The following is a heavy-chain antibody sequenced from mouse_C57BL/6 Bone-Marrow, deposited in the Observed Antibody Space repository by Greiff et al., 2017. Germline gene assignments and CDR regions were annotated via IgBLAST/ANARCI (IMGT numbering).Heavy chain of an antibody. CDR3: TKGRTMVTTGFAG. D-gene: IGHD2-2*01. CDR1: GFNIKDDY. Sequence: EVQLQQSGAELVRPGASVKLSCTASGFNIKDDYMHWVKQSPDQGLEWIGWIDPENGDTEYASMFQGKATITAYTSSRTAYLQLSSLTSEDTAVYYCTKGRTMVTTGFAGWGPGTLVTVSA. CDR2: IDPENGDT. J-gene: IGHJ3*01. V-gene: IGHV14-4*01.